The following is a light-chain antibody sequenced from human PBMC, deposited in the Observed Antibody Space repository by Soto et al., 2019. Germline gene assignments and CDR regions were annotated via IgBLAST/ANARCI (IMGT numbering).Light chain of an antibody. CDR3: QKYYSQPFS. CDR2: AAS. V-gene: IGKV1-17*01. CDR1: QYIGNY. J-gene: IGKJ5*01. Sequence: IQMTQSPSSLSASVGDTVSVTCRASQYIGNYLAWYQQKPGKAPKLLIYAASTLQRGVPSRFSCSGSGTDFTLTISFLQSEDFATCYCQKYYSQPFSFRQGTRREI.